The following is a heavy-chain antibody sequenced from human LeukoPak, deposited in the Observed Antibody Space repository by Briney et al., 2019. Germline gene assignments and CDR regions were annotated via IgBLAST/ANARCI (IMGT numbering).Heavy chain of an antibody. V-gene: IGHV1-69*10. Sequence: ASVKVSCKASGGTFSSYAFTWVRQAPGQGLEWMGGIIPVLGIANYAQKFQGRVTITADESTSTAYMELSSLISEDTAVYYCAAPQSRISSYYYVMDVWGQGTTVTVSS. CDR3: AAPQSRISSYYYVMDV. D-gene: IGHD2-15*01. J-gene: IGHJ6*02. CDR2: IIPVLGIA. CDR1: GGTFSSYA.